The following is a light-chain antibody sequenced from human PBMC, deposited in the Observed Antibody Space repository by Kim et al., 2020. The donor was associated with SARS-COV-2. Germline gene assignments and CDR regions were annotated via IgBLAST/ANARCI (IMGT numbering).Light chain of an antibody. J-gene: IGLJ1*01. CDR2: RDN. Sequence: SVPPGQTASITCSGDKLGDKYASWYQQKPGQSPVVVIFRDNRRPSGIPERFSGSNSGNTATLTISGTQAMDEADYYCQAWDSSIYVFGTGTKVTVL. V-gene: IGLV3-1*01. CDR1: KLGDKY. CDR3: QAWDSSIYV.